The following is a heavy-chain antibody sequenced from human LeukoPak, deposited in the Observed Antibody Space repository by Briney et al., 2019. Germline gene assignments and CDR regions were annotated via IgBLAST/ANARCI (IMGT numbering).Heavy chain of an antibody. V-gene: IGHV2-70*01. CDR2: IDWSDDK. Sequence: SGPTLGNPPQTLTLTCTFSGFSLGTRGMCVSWIRQPPEKALEWLAHIDWSDDKYYNTSLETRLTISKDTSKHQVVLTMTNMDLVDTATYYCARTQRDYYDSSGFADHWGQGTLVTVST. J-gene: IGHJ4*02. CDR3: ARTQRDYYDSSGFADH. CDR1: GFSLGTRGMC. D-gene: IGHD3-22*01.